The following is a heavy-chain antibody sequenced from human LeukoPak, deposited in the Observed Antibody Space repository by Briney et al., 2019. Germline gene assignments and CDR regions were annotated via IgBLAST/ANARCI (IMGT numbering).Heavy chain of an antibody. CDR3: AREGYSSSWYGEVDY. D-gene: IGHD6-13*01. CDR1: GFTFSSYS. V-gene: IGHV3-21*04. J-gene: IGHJ4*02. CDR2: ISSSSSYI. Sequence: GGSLRLSCAASGFTFSSYSMNWVRQAPGKGLEWVSSISSSSSYIYYADSVKGRFTISRDNAKNSLYLQMNSLRAEDTAVYYCAREGYSSSWYGEVDYWGQGTLVTVSS.